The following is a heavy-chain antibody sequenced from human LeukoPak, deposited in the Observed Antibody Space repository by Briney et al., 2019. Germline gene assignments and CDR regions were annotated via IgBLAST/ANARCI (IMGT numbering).Heavy chain of an antibody. V-gene: IGHV4-31*03. D-gene: IGHD3-3*01. CDR2: IYYSGST. CDR1: GGSISSGGYY. CDR3: ARDRGNYDFWSGYSHPTGGVDV. Sequence: SETLSLTCTVSGGSISSGGYYWSWIRQHPGKGLEWIGYIYYSGSTYYNLSLKSRVTISVDTSKNQFSLKLSSVTAADTAVYYCARDRGNYDFWSGYSHPTGGVDVWGKGTTVTVSS. J-gene: IGHJ6*04.